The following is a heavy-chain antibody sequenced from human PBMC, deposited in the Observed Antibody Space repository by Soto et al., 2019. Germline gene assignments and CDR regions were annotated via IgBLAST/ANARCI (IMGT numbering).Heavy chain of an antibody. CDR1: GFSLRTSGVG. Sequence: SGPTRVNPTQTLTLTCTFSGFSLRTSGVGVGWIRQPPGKAPEWLALIYWNDDNRYSPSLKSRLTITKDTSKTQVVLTMTDMDPVDTGTYYCEQRRGSRGSFAYWGKGSLVTVSS. J-gene: IGHJ4*02. CDR3: EQRRGSRGSFAY. D-gene: IGHD6-25*01. V-gene: IGHV2-5*01. CDR2: IYWNDDN.